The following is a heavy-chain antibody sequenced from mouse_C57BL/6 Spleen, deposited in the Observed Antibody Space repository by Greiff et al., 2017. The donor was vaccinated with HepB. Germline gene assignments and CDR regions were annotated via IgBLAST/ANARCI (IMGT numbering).Heavy chain of an antibody. CDR2: IYPRDGST. CDR1: GYTFTDHT. J-gene: IGHJ4*01. Sequence: VQLQESDAELVKPGASVKISCKVSGYTFTDHTIHWMKQRPEQGLEWIGYIYPRDGSTKYNEKFKGKATLTADKSSSTAYMQLNSLTSDDSAVYFCASFITTVVATGYYAMDYWGQGTSVTVSS. V-gene: IGHV1-78*01. CDR3: ASFITTVVATGYYAMDY. D-gene: IGHD1-1*01.